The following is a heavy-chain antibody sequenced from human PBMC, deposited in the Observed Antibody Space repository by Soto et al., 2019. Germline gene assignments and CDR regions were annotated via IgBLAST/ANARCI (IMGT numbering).Heavy chain of an antibody. CDR1: GGSISSGDYY. Sequence: QVQLQESGPGLVKPSQTLSLTCTVSGGSISSGDYYWSWIRQPPGTGLEWIGYIYYSGSTYYNPSLKSRVTISVDTSKNQFSLKLSSVTAADTAVYYCARELGAGKVVVDYWGQGTLVTVSS. CDR2: IYYSGST. CDR3: ARELGAGKVVVDY. J-gene: IGHJ4*02. V-gene: IGHV4-30-4*01. D-gene: IGHD3-16*02.